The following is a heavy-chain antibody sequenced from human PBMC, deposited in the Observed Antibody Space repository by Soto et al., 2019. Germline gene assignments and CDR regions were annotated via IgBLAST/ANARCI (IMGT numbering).Heavy chain of an antibody. Sequence: ASVKVSCKASGYTFTSYGISWVRQAPGQGLEWMGWISAYNGNTNYAQKLQGRVTMTTDTSTSTAYMELSSLRSEDTAVYYCATTSSSRGISYYFDYWGQGTLVTVSS. J-gene: IGHJ4*02. D-gene: IGHD6-13*01. CDR3: ATTSSSRGISYYFDY. CDR1: GYTFTSYG. V-gene: IGHV1-18*01. CDR2: ISAYNGNT.